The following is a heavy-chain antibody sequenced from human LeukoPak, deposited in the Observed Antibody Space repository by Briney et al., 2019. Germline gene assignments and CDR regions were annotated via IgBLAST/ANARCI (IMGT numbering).Heavy chain of an antibody. D-gene: IGHD6-13*01. CDR1: GGSISSSGYY. CDR2: IYYSGST. V-gene: IGHV4-39*02. Sequence: SETLSLTSTVSGGSISSSGYYWGWIRQPPGKGLEWIASIYYSGSTYYNPSLKSRVTISVDTSKNQLSLKLSSLTAADTAVYYCARDPRTGYSSSWYALNWFDPWGQGTLVTVSS. J-gene: IGHJ5*02. CDR3: ARDPRTGYSSSWYALNWFDP.